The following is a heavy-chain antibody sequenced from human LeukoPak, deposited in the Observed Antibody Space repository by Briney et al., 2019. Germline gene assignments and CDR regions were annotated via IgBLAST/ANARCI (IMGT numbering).Heavy chain of an antibody. CDR2: IIPIFGTA. CDR1: GGTFSSYA. J-gene: IGHJ6*03. Sequence: SVKVSCKASGGTFSSYAISWVRQAPGQGLEWMGGIIPIFGTANYAQKFQGRVTITSDESTSTAYMDLSSLRSEDTAVYYCARDSLHDYGGNFIMDVWGKGNTVTVSS. CDR3: ARDSLHDYGGNFIMDV. D-gene: IGHD4-23*01. V-gene: IGHV1-69*13.